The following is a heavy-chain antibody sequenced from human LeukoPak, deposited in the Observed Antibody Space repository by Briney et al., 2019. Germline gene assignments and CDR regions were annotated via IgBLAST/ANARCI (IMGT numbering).Heavy chain of an antibody. Sequence: PGGSLRLSCAASGFTFSSYSMNWVRQAPGKGLEWVSSISGSGYTTYYADSVKGRFTISRDNSKNTLYLQMNSLRAEDTAVYYCAKSPATMKGFDYWGQGTLVTVSS. D-gene: IGHD5-12*01. CDR3: AKSPATMKGFDY. V-gene: IGHV3-23*01. CDR2: ISGSGYTT. CDR1: GFTFSSYS. J-gene: IGHJ4*02.